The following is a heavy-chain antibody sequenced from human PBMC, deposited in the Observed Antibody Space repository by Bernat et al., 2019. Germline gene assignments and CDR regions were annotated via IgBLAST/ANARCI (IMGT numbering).Heavy chain of an antibody. D-gene: IGHD2-21*02. J-gene: IGHJ4*01. V-gene: IGHV3-23*01. CDR2: ISGSGGSS. CDR1: GFTFSSYA. Sequence: EVQLLESGGGLVQPGGSLRLSCAASGFTFSSYAMSWVRQAPGKGLEWVSGISGSGGSSYCADSVKGRFTISRDNSMNTLYLQMNSLRAEDTAVYYCAKDFGSMMTARRYYDYWGQGTLVTVSS. CDR3: AKDFGSMMTARRYYDY.